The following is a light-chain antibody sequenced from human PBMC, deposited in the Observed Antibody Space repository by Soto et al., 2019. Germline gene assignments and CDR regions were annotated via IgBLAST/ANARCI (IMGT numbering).Light chain of an antibody. V-gene: IGKV1-12*01. CDR2: EAT. J-gene: IGKJ5*01. CDR3: QQANSFPIT. Sequence: DIQMTQSPSSVSASVGDTVTITCRASQGLKFLAWYQQKPGKAPRLLIYEATNLQSGVPPRFSGSGSGTDFTLTISSLQPEDFATYFCQQANSFPITFGQGTRLET. CDR1: QGLKF.